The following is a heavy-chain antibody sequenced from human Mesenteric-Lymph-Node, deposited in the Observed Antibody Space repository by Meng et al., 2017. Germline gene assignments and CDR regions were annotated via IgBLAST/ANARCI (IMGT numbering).Heavy chain of an antibody. D-gene: IGHD2/OR15-2a*01. Sequence: GESLKISCAASGFTFDDYGMSWVRQAPGKGLEWVSGINWNGGSTGYADSVKGRFTISRDNAKNSLYLQMNSLRAEDTALYYCARATLIINYYYGMDVWGKGTTVTVSS. V-gene: IGHV3-20*04. CDR2: INWNGGST. CDR3: ARATLIINYYYGMDV. CDR1: GFTFDDYG. J-gene: IGHJ6*04.